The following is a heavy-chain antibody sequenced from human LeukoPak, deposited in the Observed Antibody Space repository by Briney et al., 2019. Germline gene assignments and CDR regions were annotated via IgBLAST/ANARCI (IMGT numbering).Heavy chain of an antibody. CDR3: ARGGVRTAASSLGY. V-gene: IGHV1-2*02. CDR1: GYTFSDYY. J-gene: IGHJ4*01. Sequence: ASVKVSCKASGYTFSDYYLHWVRQAPGQGLEWMGWINPNSGGTNFAQKFRSRVTMTRDTSITTAYMELTSLKSDDTAVYYCARGGVRTAASSLGYWGQGTLVTVSS. CDR2: INPNSGGT. D-gene: IGHD6-13*01.